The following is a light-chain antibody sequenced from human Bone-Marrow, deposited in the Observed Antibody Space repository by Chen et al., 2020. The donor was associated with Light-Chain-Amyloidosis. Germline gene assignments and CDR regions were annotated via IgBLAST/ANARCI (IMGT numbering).Light chain of an antibody. CDR2: RDT. J-gene: IGLJ2*01. V-gene: IGLV3-25*03. CDR1: DLPTKY. CDR3: QSVDSSGTYEVI. Sequence: SYELTQPPSVSVSPGQTARITCSGDDLPTKYAYWYQQKPGQAPVLVIHRDTERPAGISARFSGSSSGTTATLTISGVQAEDEADYHCQSVDSSGTYEVIFGGVTKLTVL.